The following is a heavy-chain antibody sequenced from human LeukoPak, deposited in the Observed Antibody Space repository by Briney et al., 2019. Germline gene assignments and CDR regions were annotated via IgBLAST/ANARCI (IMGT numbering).Heavy chain of an antibody. CDR1: GYTFTGYY. J-gene: IGHJ4*02. D-gene: IGHD3-10*01. V-gene: IGHV1-2*02. CDR2: INPNSGGT. Sequence: ASVKVSCKASGYTFTGYYMHWVRQAPGQGLEWMGWINPNSGGTNYAQKFQGRVTMTRDTSISTAYMELSRLRSDDTAVYYCASASPITMLRGANDYWGQGTLVTVSS. CDR3: ASASPITMLRGANDY.